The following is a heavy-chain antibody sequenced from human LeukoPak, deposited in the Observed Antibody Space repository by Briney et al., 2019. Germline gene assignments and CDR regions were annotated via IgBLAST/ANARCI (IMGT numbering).Heavy chain of an antibody. J-gene: IGHJ4*02. D-gene: IGHD6-13*01. Sequence: GGSLRLSCAASGFTFSNHAMSWVRQAPGKGLEWVGFIRSKTYGGTTEYAASVKGRFTISRDDSKSIAYLQMSSLKTEDTAVYYCTRGPAAGTVFDYWGQGTLVTVSS. V-gene: IGHV3-49*04. CDR1: GFTFSNHA. CDR2: IRSKTYGGTT. CDR3: TRGPAAGTVFDY.